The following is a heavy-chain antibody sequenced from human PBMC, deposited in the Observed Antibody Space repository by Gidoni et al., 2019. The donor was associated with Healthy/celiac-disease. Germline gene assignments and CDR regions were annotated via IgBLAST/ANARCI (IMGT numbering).Heavy chain of an antibody. CDR1: GFTFSSYA. CDR3: AKDLIRLASRHREELDY. V-gene: IGHV3-23*01. CDR2: ISGSGGST. D-gene: IGHD6-6*01. Sequence: EVQLLESGGGLIQPGGSLSLSCAASGFTFSSYAMSWVRQAPGKGLEWVSAISGSGGSTYYADSVKGRFTISRDNSKNTLYLQMNSLRAEDTAVYYCAKDLIRLASRHREELDYWGQGTLVTVSS. J-gene: IGHJ4*02.